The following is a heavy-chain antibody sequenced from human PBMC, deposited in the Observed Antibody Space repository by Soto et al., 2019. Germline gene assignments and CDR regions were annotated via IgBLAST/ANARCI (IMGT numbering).Heavy chain of an antibody. CDR1: GFTIRGYA. Sequence: PGGSLRLSCAASGFTIRGYAMTWVRQAPGKGLEWVSTISGSGGSTYYADSVRGRFTISRDNSKNTLYLQMNSLRAEDTAVYYCAKDRLNSPRSFDYWGQGTLVTVSS. D-gene: IGHD5-12*01. J-gene: IGHJ4*02. CDR3: AKDRLNSPRSFDY. CDR2: ISGSGGST. V-gene: IGHV3-23*01.